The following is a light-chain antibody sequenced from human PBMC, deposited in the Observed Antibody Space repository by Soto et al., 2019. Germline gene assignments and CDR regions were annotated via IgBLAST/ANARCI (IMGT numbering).Light chain of an antibody. CDR3: QQYGTFPRT. J-gene: IGKJ1*01. CDR2: DAS. V-gene: IGKV3-20*01. CDR1: QSVRSSY. Sequence: EMVLTQSPATLSLSPGERATLSCRASQSVRSSYLAWYQQKPGQAPRVLIYDASSRATGVPDRFSGSGSGTAFTLTISRLEPEDFAVYYCQQYGTFPRTFGQGTKVDI.